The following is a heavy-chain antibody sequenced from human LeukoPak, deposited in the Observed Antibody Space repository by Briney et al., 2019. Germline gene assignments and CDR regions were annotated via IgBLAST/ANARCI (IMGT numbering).Heavy chain of an antibody. CDR3: ATENYSSGWYTRDY. Sequence: SETLSLTCAVYGGSFSGYYWSWIRQPPGKGLEWIGEINHSGSTNYNPSLKSRVTISVDTSKNQFSLKLSSVTAADTAVYYCATENYSSGWYTRDYWGQGTLVNVAS. J-gene: IGHJ4*02. CDR2: INHSGST. V-gene: IGHV4-34*01. CDR1: GGSFSGYY. D-gene: IGHD6-19*01.